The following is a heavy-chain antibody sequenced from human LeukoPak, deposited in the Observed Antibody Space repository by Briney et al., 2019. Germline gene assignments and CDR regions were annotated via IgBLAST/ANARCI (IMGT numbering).Heavy chain of an antibody. CDR2: IYYSGST. V-gene: IGHV4-59*12. CDR3: ARDTLYCSGGSCYSYLLDY. D-gene: IGHD2-15*01. CDR1: GGSISSYY. J-gene: IGHJ4*02. Sequence: SETLSLTCTVSGGSISSYYWSWIRQPPGKGLEWIGYIYYSGSTNYNPSLKSRVTISVDTSKNQFSLKLSSVTAADTAVYYCARDTLYCSGGSCYSYLLDYWGQGTLVTVSS.